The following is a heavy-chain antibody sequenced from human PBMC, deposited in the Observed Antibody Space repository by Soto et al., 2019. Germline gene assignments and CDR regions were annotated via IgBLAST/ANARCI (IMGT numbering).Heavy chain of an antibody. Sequence: ASVKVSCKASGYTFTGYYMHWVRQAPGQGLEWMGWINPNSGGTNYAQKFQGWVTMTRDTSISTAHMELSRLRSDDTAVYYCARASYSSSSEGSYYYYYGMDVWGQGATVTVSS. J-gene: IGHJ6*02. D-gene: IGHD6-6*01. CDR2: INPNSGGT. CDR1: GYTFTGYY. V-gene: IGHV1-2*04. CDR3: ARASYSSSSEGSYYYYYGMDV.